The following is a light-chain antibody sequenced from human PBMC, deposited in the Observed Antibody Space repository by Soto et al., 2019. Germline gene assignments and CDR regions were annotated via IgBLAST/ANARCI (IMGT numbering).Light chain of an antibody. CDR3: QQYETSPRA. Sequence: EIVLTQSPGTLSLSPGERATLSCRASKSVSSNSLAWYQQKPGQAPRLLMYDASSRATGIPDRFSGSGSGTDFTLTFSRLDPEDFAVYYCQQYETSPRAFGQGTKVEIK. J-gene: IGKJ1*01. V-gene: IGKV3-20*01. CDR2: DAS. CDR1: KSVSSNS.